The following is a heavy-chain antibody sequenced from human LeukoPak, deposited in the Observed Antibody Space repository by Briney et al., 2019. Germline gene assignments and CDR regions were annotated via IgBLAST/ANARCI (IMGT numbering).Heavy chain of an antibody. D-gene: IGHD1-26*01. J-gene: IGHJ3*02. CDR1: GFTFRNYA. Sequence: GGSLRLSCAGSGFTFRNYAMSWVRQAPGKGREWVAVIGGSGGITYYADSVKGRFTISRDNSKNTLYLQMNNLRAEDTAVYFCVRDDPRVGDALDIWGQGTMVTVSS. CDR2: IGGSGGIT. CDR3: VRDDPRVGDALDI. V-gene: IGHV3-23*01.